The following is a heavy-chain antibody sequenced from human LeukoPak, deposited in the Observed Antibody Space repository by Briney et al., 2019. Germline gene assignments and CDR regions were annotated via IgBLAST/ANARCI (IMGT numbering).Heavy chain of an antibody. CDR2: ITYNSGTI. CDR1: GFTFSSYN. D-gene: IGHD5-18*01. J-gene: IGHJ4*02. V-gene: IGHV3-48*02. CDR3: ARDSGYSYADDY. Sequence: PGGSLRLSCAASGFTFSSYNMNWVRQAPGKGLEWVSYITYNSGTIFYADSVKGRFTISRDNAKDSLYLQMSSLRDEDTAVYYCARDSGYSYADDYWGQGTLVTVSS.